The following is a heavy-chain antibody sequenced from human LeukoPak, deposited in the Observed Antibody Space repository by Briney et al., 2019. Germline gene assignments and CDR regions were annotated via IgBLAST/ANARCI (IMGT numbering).Heavy chain of an antibody. D-gene: IGHD2-15*01. J-gene: IGHJ4*02. V-gene: IGHV1-18*01. CDR1: GYTFTNYG. Sequence: GASVKVSCKASGYTFTNYGICWVRQAPGQGLEWMGWISAYNGNTNYVQNLQGRVTMTTDTSTSTAYMELRSLRSDDTAVYFCATSYCSGGSCYTALFDCWGQGTLVTVSS. CDR3: ATSYCSGGSCYTALFDC. CDR2: ISAYNGNT.